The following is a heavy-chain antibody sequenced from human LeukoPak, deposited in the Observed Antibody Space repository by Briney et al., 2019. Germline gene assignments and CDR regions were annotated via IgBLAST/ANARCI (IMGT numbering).Heavy chain of an antibody. V-gene: IGHV3-30*02. CDR2: IWYDGSNR. CDR1: GFTFSNYG. Sequence: GGSLRLSCAASGFTFSNYGMHWVRQAPGKGLEWVAFIWYDGSNRYYADSVKGRFTISRDNSENTLFLQVSSLRTEDTAVYYCARGALRGVGATTGNYWGQGTLVTVSS. D-gene: IGHD1-26*01. CDR3: ARGALRGVGATTGNY. J-gene: IGHJ4*02.